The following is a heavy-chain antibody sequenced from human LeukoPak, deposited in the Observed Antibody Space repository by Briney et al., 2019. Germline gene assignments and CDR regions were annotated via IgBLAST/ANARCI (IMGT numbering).Heavy chain of an antibody. CDR2: ISYDGSNK. D-gene: IGHD3-3*01. Sequence: QTGGSLRLSCAASGFTFSSYGMHWVRQAPGKGLEWVAVISYDGSNKYYADFVKGRFTISRNNSKNTLYLQMNSLRAEDTAVYYCAKDLTPAIWSGSDYWGQGTLVTVSS. CDR1: GFTFSSYG. J-gene: IGHJ4*02. V-gene: IGHV3-30*18. CDR3: AKDLTPAIWSGSDY.